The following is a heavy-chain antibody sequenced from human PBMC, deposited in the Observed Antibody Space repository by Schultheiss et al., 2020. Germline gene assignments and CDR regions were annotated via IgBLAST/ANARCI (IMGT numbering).Heavy chain of an antibody. CDR3: ARGYGSGWYNYFDY. D-gene: IGHD6-19*01. J-gene: IGHJ4*02. CDR2: ISYDGSNK. Sequence: GGSLRLSCAASGFTFSSYAMHWVRQAPGKGLEWVAVISYDGSNKYYADSVKGRFTISRDNAKNSLYLQMNSLRAEDTAVYYCARGYGSGWYNYFDYWGQGTLVTVS. CDR1: GFTFSSYA. V-gene: IGHV3-30*07.